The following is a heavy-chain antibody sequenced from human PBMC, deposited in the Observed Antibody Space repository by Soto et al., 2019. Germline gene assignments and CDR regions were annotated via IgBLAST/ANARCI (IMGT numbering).Heavy chain of an antibody. CDR3: ATKEGTSWAFDY. D-gene: IGHD6-13*01. CDR1: GGSFGGYY. Sequence: QVRLHQWGAGLLKPSETLSLTCAVYGGSFGGYYWSWIRQSPGKGLEWIGEINHGGSTSYRSALKSRVTISIETSMNHFSLKLESVTAADTAVYYCATKEGTSWAFDYWGQGTVVSV. V-gene: IGHV4-34*01. J-gene: IGHJ4*02. CDR2: INHGGST.